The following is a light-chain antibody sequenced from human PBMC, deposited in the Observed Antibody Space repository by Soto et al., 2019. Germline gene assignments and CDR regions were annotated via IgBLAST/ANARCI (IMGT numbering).Light chain of an antibody. J-gene: IGKJ4*02. Sequence: DIQMTQSPSTLSASVGDRVTITCRASQSISSWLAWYQQKPGKAPKLLIYDVSSLESGVPSRFSGSGSGTEFTLTISSLQPDEFATDCSQQYNSYALTFGGGTKVEIK. CDR2: DVS. CDR3: QQYNSYALT. V-gene: IGKV1-5*01. CDR1: QSISSW.